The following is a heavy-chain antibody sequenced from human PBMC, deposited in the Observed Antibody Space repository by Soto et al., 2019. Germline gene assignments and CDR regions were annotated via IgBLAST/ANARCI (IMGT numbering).Heavy chain of an antibody. V-gene: IGHV4-59*01. CDR1: GGSISSYY. D-gene: IGHD3-10*01. CDR2: IYYSGST. Sequence: SETLSLTCTVSGGSISSYYWSWIRQPPGKGLEWIGYIYYSGSTNYNPSLKSRVTISVDTSKNQFSLKLSSVTAADTAVYYCAREDGFFNYCAQRTLVTVSA. J-gene: IGHJ4*02. CDR3: AREDGFFNY.